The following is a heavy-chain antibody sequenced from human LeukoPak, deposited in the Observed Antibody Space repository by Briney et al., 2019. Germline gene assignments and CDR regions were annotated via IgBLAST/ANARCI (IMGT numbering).Heavy chain of an antibody. CDR3: ARGGTATYSDY. V-gene: IGHV3-74*01. Sequence: GGSLRLSCAASGFTFSSYWMHWVRQAPGKGLVWVSRINSDGSSTSYADSVKGRFTISRDNARNTLYLQMNSLRAEDTAVYYCARGGTATYSDYWGQGTLVTVSS. J-gene: IGHJ4*02. CDR2: INSDGSST. D-gene: IGHD4-17*01. CDR1: GFTFSSYW.